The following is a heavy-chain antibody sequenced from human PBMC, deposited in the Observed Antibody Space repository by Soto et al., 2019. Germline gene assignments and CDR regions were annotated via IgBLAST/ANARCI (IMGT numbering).Heavy chain of an antibody. CDR1: GYTCTIYG. V-gene: IGHV1-18*01. CDR3: ARNPKRHYDILRRYYGMDV. CDR2: ISAYNGNT. Sequence: ASVKVSCKASGYTCTIYGISWVLQAPGQGLEWMGWISAYNGNTNYAQKLQGRVTMTTDTSTSTAYMELRSLRSDDTAVYYCARNPKRHYDILRRYYGMDVWGQGTTVTVSS. J-gene: IGHJ6*02. D-gene: IGHD3-9*01.